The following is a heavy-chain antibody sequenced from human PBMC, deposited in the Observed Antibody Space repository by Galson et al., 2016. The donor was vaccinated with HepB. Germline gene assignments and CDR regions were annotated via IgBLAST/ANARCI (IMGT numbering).Heavy chain of an antibody. D-gene: IGHD4-17*01. J-gene: IGHJ6*03. Sequence: SVKVSCKASGYTFTSHYMHWVRQAPGQGLEWMGKINPSGGSTRYAQKFQGRVTMTRDTSTSTVYMELSSLRSEDTAVYYCARGTVTPFHYYYYYMDVWGKGTTVTVSS. V-gene: IGHV1-46*01. CDR2: INPSGGST. CDR1: GYTFTSHY. CDR3: ARGTVTPFHYYYYYMDV.